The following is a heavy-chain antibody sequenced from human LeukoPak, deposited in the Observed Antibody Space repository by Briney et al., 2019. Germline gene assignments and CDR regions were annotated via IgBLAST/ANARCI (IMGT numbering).Heavy chain of an antibody. V-gene: IGHV3-7*01. J-gene: IGHJ4*02. CDR2: INPDGNKK. D-gene: IGHD5-18*01. Sequence: GGSLRLSCAASEFTFSSYSMNWVRQAPGKGLEWVASINPDGNKKYSADSVKGRFTISRDNAENSLYLQMNSLRVEDTAFYYCARDLAYSRLDYWGQGMLVTVSS. CDR1: EFTFSSYS. CDR3: ARDLAYSRLDY.